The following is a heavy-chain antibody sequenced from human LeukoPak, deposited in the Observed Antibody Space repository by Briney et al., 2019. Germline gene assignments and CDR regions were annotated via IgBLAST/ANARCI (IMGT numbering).Heavy chain of an antibody. CDR3: AREGGYQRYFDY. J-gene: IGHJ4*02. D-gene: IGHD2-2*01. Sequence: SETLSLTCAVYGGSFSGYYWSWIRQPPGKGLEWIGEINHSGSTNYNPSLKSRVTISVDTSKNQFSLKLSSVTAADTAVYYCAREGGYQRYFDYWGQGALVTVSS. V-gene: IGHV4-34*01. CDR1: GGSFSGYY. CDR2: INHSGST.